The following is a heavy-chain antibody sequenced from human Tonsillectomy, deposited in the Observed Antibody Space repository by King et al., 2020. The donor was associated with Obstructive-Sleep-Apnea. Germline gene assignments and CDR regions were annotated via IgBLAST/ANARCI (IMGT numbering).Heavy chain of an antibody. CDR1: GYTFTDYY. CDR3: ARDFEQLLIFYYGMDV. J-gene: IGHJ6*02. D-gene: IGHD2-15*01. V-gene: IGHV1-2*02. Sequence: GQLVQSGAEVKKPGASMKVSCKASGYTFTDYYMHWVRLAPGQGLEWMGWINPTSGDTNYAQKFQGRVTMTRDTSISTAYMELSSLRSEDTAVYYCARDFEQLLIFYYGMDVWGQGTTVTVSS. CDR2: INPTSGDT.